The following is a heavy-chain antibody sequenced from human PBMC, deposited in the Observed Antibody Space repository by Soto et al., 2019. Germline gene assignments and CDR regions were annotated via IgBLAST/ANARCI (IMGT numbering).Heavy chain of an antibody. D-gene: IGHD3-22*01. J-gene: IGHJ4*02. Sequence: PGGSLRLSCAASGVTFSNAWMNWVRQAPGKGLEWVGRIRSNSDGGTTDYVAPVKGRFTISRDDSQNTVYLQMNSLKIEDTAVYYCATSPGFYDASPFDYWGQGTLVTVSS. V-gene: IGHV3-15*07. CDR1: GVTFSNAW. CDR3: ATSPGFYDASPFDY. CDR2: IRSNSDGGTT.